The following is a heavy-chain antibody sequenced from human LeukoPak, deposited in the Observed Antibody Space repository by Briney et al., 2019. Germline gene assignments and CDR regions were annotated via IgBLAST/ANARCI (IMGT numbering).Heavy chain of an antibody. Sequence: ASVKVSCKASGYTFSKYDISWVRQAPGQGLEWMGWISVYNGNPNYAQKLQGRVTMTTDTSTNTHYMELRSLKSDDTAVYCCARDVGAVAGYNFDYWGQGTLVTVSS. CDR1: GYTFSKYD. CDR2: ISVYNGNP. V-gene: IGHV1-18*01. D-gene: IGHD6-19*01. CDR3: ARDVGAVAGYNFDY. J-gene: IGHJ4*02.